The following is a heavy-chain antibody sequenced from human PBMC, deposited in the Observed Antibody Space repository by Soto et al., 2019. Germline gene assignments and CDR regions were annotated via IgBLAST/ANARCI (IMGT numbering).Heavy chain of an antibody. D-gene: IGHD6-19*01. CDR1: GYSFTSYW. Sequence: GESLEIACKCSGYSFTSYWIGCVLHMPGKGLEWMGIIYPGDSDTRYSPSFQGQVTISADKSISTAYLQWSSLKASDTAMYYCARLRAVAAYYFDYWGQGTLVTVSS. V-gene: IGHV5-51*01. CDR3: ARLRAVAAYYFDY. CDR2: IYPGDSDT. J-gene: IGHJ4*02.